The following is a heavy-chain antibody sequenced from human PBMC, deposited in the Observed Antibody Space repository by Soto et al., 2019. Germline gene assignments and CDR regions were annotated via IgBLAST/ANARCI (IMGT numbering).Heavy chain of an antibody. Sequence: GSLRLSCAASGFTFSSYAMSWVRQAPGKGLEWVSAISGSGGSTYYADSVKGRFTISRDNSKNTLYLQMNSLRAEDTAVYYCAKSITMIVVVRDAFDIWGQGTMVTVSS. CDR3: AKSITMIVVVRDAFDI. D-gene: IGHD3-22*01. J-gene: IGHJ3*02. V-gene: IGHV3-23*01. CDR2: ISGSGGST. CDR1: GFTFSSYA.